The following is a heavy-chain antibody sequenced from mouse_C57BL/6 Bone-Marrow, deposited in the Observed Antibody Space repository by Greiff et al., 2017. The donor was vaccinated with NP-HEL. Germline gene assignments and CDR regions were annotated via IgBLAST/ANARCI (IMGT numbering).Heavy chain of an antibody. CDR3: ARWEFITTVVATEAY. J-gene: IGHJ3*01. Sequence: QVQLQQSGAELARPGASVKLSCKASGYTFTSYGISWVKQRTGQGLEWIGEIYPRSGNTNYNEKFKGKATLTADKSSSTAYMELRSLTSEDSAVYFCARWEFITTVVATEAYWGQGTLVTVSA. CDR1: GYTFTSYG. CDR2: IYPRSGNT. D-gene: IGHD1-1*01. V-gene: IGHV1-81*01.